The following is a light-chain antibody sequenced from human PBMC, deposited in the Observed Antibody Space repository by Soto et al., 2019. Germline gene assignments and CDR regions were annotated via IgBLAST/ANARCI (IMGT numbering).Light chain of an antibody. CDR2: GAS. J-gene: IGKJ1*01. V-gene: IGKV3-20*01. Sequence: EIVLTQSPGTLSLSPGERATLSCRASQSVSGRYLAWYQQKPGQAPRLLIEGASSRAAGIPDRFSGSESGPDFTLTISRVEPEDFAVYYCQQYGSSGTFGQGTKVEIK. CDR3: QQYGSSGT. CDR1: QSVSGRY.